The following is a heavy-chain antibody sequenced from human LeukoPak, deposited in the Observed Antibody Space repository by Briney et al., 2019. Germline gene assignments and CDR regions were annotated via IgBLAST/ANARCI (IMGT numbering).Heavy chain of an antibody. J-gene: IGHJ4*01. V-gene: IGHV3-23*01. CDR3: AKVLVRGVIRYYFDY. CDR1: GFTFSSYA. D-gene: IGHD3-10*01. Sequence: PGGSLRFSCAASGFTFSSYAMSWVRQAPGKGLEWVSAISGSGGSTYYADSVKGRFTISRDNSKNTLYLQMNSLRAEDTAVYYCAKVLVRGVIRYYFDYRGHGTLVIVSS. CDR2: ISGSGGST.